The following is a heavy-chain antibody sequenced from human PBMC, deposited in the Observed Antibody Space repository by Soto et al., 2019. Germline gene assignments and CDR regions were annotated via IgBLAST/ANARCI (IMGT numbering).Heavy chain of an antibody. V-gene: IGHV1-69*01. CDR2: IIPFFGAA. D-gene: IGHD1-1*01. CDR3: ARGGKERFRGSGMDV. CDR1: GDKFSTYA. Sequence: QVQLVQSGAEVRKPGSSVRVACKASGDKFSTYAINWVRQVPGQGLEWLGGIIPFFGAAMYEQKFPGRVTITADESATTAYMELSSLRSEDTAVYYCARGGKERFRGSGMDVWGQGTTVTVSS. J-gene: IGHJ6*02.